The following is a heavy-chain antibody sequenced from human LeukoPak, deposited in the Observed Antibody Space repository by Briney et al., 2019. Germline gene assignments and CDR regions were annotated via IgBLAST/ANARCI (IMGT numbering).Heavy chain of an antibody. J-gene: IGHJ4*02. V-gene: IGHV1-18*01. CDR2: ISAHDGNT. CDR1: GYTFTNHG. Sequence: ASVKVSCKASGYTFTNHGITWVRQAPGQGLEWMGWISAHDGNTNYAQKLQGRVTMTTVTSTSIAYMELRSLRSDDTAMYYCARAWIMVTSHLDFWGQGTLVTVSS. D-gene: IGHD2-21*02. CDR3: ARAWIMVTSHLDF.